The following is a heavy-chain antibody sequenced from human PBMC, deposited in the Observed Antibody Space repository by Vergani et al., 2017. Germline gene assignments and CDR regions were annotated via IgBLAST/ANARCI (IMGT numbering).Heavy chain of an antibody. J-gene: IGHJ6*02. D-gene: IGHD5-12*01. CDR2: ISYDGSNK. CDR3: AKGVGIVATTNYYYYGMDV. CDR1: GFTFSSYG. Sequence: QVQLVESGGGLVKPGGSLRLSCAASGFTFSSYGMHWVRQAPGKGLEWVAVISYDGSNKYYADSVKGRFTISRDNSKNTLYLQMNSLRAEDTAVYYCAKGVGIVATTNYYYYGMDVWGQGTTVTVSS. V-gene: IGHV3-30*18.